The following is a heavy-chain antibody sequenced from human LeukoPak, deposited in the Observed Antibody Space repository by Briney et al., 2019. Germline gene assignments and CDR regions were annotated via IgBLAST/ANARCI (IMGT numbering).Heavy chain of an antibody. CDR2: IYHSGNT. D-gene: IGHD3-22*01. J-gene: IGHJ4*02. V-gene: IGHV4-38-2*02. Sequence: SETLSLTCTVSGYSISSGYYWGWIRQPPGKGLEWIGSIYHSGNTYYNPSLKSRVTISVDTSKNQFSLKLSSVTAADTAVYYCARVSGDYYDSSGYNYWGRGTLVTVSS. CDR1: GYSISSGYY. CDR3: ARVSGDYYDSSGYNY.